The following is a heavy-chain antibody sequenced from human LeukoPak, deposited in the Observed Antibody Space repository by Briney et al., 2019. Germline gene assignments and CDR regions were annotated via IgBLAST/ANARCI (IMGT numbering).Heavy chain of an antibody. CDR2: ISSSSSYI. CDR3: ARDIAPPTYYDFWSGYYPDSGWFDP. CDR1: GFTFSSYS. Sequence: GGSLRLSCAASGFTFSSYSMNWVRQAPGKGLEWASSISSSSSYIYYADSVKGRFTISRDNAKNSLYLQMNSLRAEDTAVYYCARDIAPPTYYDFWSGYYPDSGWFDPWGQGTLVTVSS. V-gene: IGHV3-21*01. D-gene: IGHD3-3*01. J-gene: IGHJ5*02.